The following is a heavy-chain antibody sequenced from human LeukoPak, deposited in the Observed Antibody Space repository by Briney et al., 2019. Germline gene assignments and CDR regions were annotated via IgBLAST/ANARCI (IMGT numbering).Heavy chain of an antibody. CDR1: GFTSSSYS. Sequence: GGSLRLSCAASGFTSSSYSMNWVRQAPGKGLEWVSSISSSSSYIYYADSVKGRFTISRDNAKNTLYLQMNSLRAEDTAVYYCAKDLMVRGVTNSPFGDWGQGTLVTVSS. J-gene: IGHJ4*02. CDR2: ISSSSSYI. D-gene: IGHD3-10*01. CDR3: AKDLMVRGVTNSPFGD. V-gene: IGHV3-21*04.